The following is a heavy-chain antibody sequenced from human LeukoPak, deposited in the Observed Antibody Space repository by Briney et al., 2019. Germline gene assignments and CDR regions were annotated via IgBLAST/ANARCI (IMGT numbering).Heavy chain of an antibody. CDR3: ARHHRYSNFPWYMDV. J-gene: IGHJ6*03. CDR1: GGSISNTGYY. V-gene: IGHV4-39*01. CDR2: IFYSGST. Sequence: PSETLSLTCTVSGGSISNTGYYWGWIRQSPGKGLEWIGSIFYSGSTNYNPSLESRVTISVDTSKNHFSLRLTSVTAADTAVYYCARHHRYSNFPWYMDVWGKGTTVTVSS. D-gene: IGHD6-13*01.